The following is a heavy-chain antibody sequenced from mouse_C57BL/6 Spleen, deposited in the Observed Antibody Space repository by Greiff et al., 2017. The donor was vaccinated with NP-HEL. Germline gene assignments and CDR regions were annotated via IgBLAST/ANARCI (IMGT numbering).Heavy chain of an antibody. CDR1: GYTLTSYW. D-gene: IGHD1-1*01. J-gene: IGHJ4*01. CDR2: IDPSDSET. CDR3: ARGAITTVVAHYYAMDY. V-gene: IGHV1-52*01. Sequence: QVQLQQPGAELVRPGSSVKLSCKASGYTLTSYWMHWVKQRPIQGLEWIGNIDPSDSETPYNQKFKDKATLTVDKSSSTAYMQRSSLTSEDSAVYYCARGAITTVVAHYYAMDYWGQGTSVTVSS.